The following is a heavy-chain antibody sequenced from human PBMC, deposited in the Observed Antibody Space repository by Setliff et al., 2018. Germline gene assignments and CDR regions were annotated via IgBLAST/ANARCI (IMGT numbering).Heavy chain of an antibody. J-gene: IGHJ4*02. Sequence: SETLSLTCTVSGGSITSGRYYWGWIRQPPGQGLEWIASIHYSENTYYNPSLKTRVTISVDTSKSQFSLWLSSVTAADTATYYCARGQYNSGYYGEPSSYYFDSWAQGTLVTVSS. CDR2: IHYSENT. V-gene: IGHV4-39*01. CDR1: GGSITSGRYY. CDR3: ARGQYNSGYYGEPSSYYFDS. D-gene: IGHD5-12*01.